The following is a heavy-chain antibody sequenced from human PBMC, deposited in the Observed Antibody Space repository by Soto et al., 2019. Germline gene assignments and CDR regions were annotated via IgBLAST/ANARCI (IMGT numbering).Heavy chain of an antibody. CDR1: GGTSTIYT. V-gene: IGHV1-69*08. D-gene: IGHD1-26*01. Sequence: QVQLVQSGAEVKKPGSSLKVSCETSGGTSTIYTITWVRQAPGQGLQWMGRIVPTLRLTNYAQDFQGRLTLTGDTSTSTAHMELSSLTSEDTAVYYCATEKYGAGRVGVDTWGQGTLVTVSS. CDR3: ATEKYGAGRVGVDT. CDR2: IVPTLRLT. J-gene: IGHJ5*02.